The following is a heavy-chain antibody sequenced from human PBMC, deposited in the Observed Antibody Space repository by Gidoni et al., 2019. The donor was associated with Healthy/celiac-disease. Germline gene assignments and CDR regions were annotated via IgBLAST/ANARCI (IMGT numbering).Heavy chain of an antibody. Sequence: QLQLQESGPGLVKPSETLSLTCTVSGGSISSSSYYWGWIRQPPGKGLEWIGSIYYSGSTYYNPSLKSRVTISVDTSKNQFSLKLSSVTAADTAVYYCARHSDSSGYWVPGDWFDPWGQGTLVTVSS. V-gene: IGHV4-39*01. J-gene: IGHJ5*02. CDR1: GGSISSSSYY. CDR3: ARHSDSSGYWVPGDWFDP. D-gene: IGHD3-22*01. CDR2: IYYSGST.